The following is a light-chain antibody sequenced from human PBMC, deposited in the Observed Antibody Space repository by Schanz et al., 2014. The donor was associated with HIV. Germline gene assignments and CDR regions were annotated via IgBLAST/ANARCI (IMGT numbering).Light chain of an antibody. CDR2: RSS. CDR3: AAWDDSLSGLV. V-gene: IGLV1-44*01. CDR1: GSNIGGNT. Sequence: QSVLTQPPSASGTPGQRVTISCSGSGSNIGGNTVNWYQQLPGSAPKLLICRSSQRPSGVPDRFSGSKSGTSAFLAISGLQSEDEADYYCAAWDDSLSGLVFGGGTKLTVL. J-gene: IGLJ3*02.